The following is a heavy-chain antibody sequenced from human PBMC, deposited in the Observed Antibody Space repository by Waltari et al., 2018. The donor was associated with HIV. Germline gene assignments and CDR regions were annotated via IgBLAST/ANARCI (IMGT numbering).Heavy chain of an antibody. CDR2: INTDPGNP. CDR3: ARTLVSSRLVRFDP. D-gene: IGHD6-6*01. CDR1: GYSITSHA. V-gene: IGHV7-4-1*02. Sequence: QVQLVQSGSELKKPGASVRVSCKASGYSITSHAINWVRQAPGQGLEWMGWINTDPGNPTYAPGFTGRFVFSLDSSVSTAYLQISSLMVDDTAVYYCARTLVSSRLVRFDPWGQGTLVTVSS. J-gene: IGHJ5*02.